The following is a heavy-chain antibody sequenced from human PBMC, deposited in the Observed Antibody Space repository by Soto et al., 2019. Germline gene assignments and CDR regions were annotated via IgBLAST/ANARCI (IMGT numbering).Heavy chain of an antibody. Sequence: SVKVSCKASGGTFGSQGIAWVRQAPGQGLEWMGGFIAMLGTPTYAKKVQGRATISADESLTSSYLELRSLRSEDTGVCFCARGAMANFDYWGQGTVVTVSS. CDR3: ARGAMANFDY. V-gene: IGHV1-69*13. CDR2: FIAMLGTP. D-gene: IGHD5-18*01. J-gene: IGHJ4*02. CDR1: GGTFGSQG.